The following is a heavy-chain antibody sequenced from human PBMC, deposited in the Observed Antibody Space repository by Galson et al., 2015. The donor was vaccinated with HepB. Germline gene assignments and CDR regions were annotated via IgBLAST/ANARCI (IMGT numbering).Heavy chain of an antibody. V-gene: IGHV3-30-3*02. J-gene: IGHJ4*02. CDR3: TKTGSGWFSDY. CDR1: GFTFSSRA. D-gene: IGHD6-19*01. Sequence: SLRLSCAASGFTFSSRAMHWVRQAPGKGLEWVAVMTYDGSKQYYADSVKGRFTISRDNSKNTLYLQMNSLSVEDTAVYYCTKTGSGWFSDYWGQGILVTVSS. CDR2: MTYDGSKQ.